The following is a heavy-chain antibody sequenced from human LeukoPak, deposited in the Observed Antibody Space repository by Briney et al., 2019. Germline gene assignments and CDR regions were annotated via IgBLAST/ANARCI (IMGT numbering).Heavy chain of an antibody. D-gene: IGHD5-24*01. J-gene: IGHJ4*02. CDR1: GFTFSSYA. CDR3: AKDRRDGSPLGY. CDR2: ISGSGGSK. V-gene: IGHV3-23*01. Sequence: PGGSLRLSCAASGFTFSSYAMSWVRQAPGKGLEWVSAISGSGGSKYYADSVKGRFTISRDNSKNTLYLQMNSLRPEDTAVYYCAKDRRDGSPLGYWGRGTLVTVSS.